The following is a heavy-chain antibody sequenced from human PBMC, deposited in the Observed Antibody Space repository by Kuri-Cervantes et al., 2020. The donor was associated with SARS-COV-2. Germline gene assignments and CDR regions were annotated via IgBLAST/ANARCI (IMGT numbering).Heavy chain of an antibody. D-gene: IGHD1-1*01. J-gene: IGHJ4*02. Sequence: GESLKISCAASGFMFSCYWMHWVRQAPGKGLVWVSRINSDGSNTTYADSVRGRFTISRDNAKNTLYLQMNSLRAEDTAVYYCVRDGDHWNFDYWGQGTLVTVSS. CDR1: GFMFSCYW. CDR2: INSDGSNT. CDR3: VRDGDHWNFDY. V-gene: IGHV3-74*01.